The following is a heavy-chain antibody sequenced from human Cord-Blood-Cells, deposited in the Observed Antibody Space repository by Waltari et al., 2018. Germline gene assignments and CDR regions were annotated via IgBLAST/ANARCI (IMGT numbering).Heavy chain of an antibody. D-gene: IGHD6-6*01. CDR1: GYTFTDYY. V-gene: IGHV1-69-2*01. CDR3: STFRIYSSSSVAFDI. Sequence: EFQLVQSGAEVKKPGDTVKIPCKVSGYTFTDYYTNRVQQATGKGLAWMGSGNARAGETTDAENMQGGGSITADTATDTAEMKMWSLRYGDTAVYYCSTFRIYSSSSVAFDIWGQGTMVTVSS. J-gene: IGHJ3*02. CDR2: GNARAGET.